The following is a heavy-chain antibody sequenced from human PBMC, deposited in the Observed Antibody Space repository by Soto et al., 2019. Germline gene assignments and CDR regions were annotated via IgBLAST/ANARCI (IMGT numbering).Heavy chain of an antibody. CDR3: ARARTGSSSMDV. CDR2: MNPNSGNT. CDR1: GYTFTSYD. V-gene: IGHV1-8*01. J-gene: IGHJ6*02. Sequence: QVQLVQSGAEVKKPGASVKVSCKASGYTFTSYDIHWVRQATGQGLELMGWMNPNSGNTGSAQKFQGRGTMPTNTSGLTAYMELSSLTYAATPVYYCARARTGSSSMDVWGQGTTVTVSS. D-gene: IGHD1-1*01.